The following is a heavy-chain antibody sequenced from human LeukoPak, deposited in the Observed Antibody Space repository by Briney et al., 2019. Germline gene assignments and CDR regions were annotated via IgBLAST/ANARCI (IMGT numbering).Heavy chain of an antibody. CDR3: VREQKDFWSGYHEI. J-gene: IGHJ4*02. D-gene: IGHD3-3*01. CDR1: GFTFSSYA. V-gene: IGHV3-23*03. CDR2: IYSGGST. Sequence: GGSLRLSCAASGFTFSSYAMSWVRQAPGKGLEWVSVIYSGGSTYYADSVKGRFTISRDKSKNTLHLQMNSLRAEDTAVYYCVREQKDFWSGYHEIWGQGTLGTVSS.